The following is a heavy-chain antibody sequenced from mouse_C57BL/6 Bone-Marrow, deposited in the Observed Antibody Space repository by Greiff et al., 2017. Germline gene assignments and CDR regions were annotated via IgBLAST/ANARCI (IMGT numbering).Heavy chain of an antibody. CDR3: ARAHFYESYYGYCYF. V-gene: IGHV14-3*01. CDR1: GFNIKNTY. J-gene: IGHJ2*01. CDR2: IDPANGNT. Sequence: EVQLQQSVAELVRPGASVKLSCTASGFNIKNTYMHWVKQRPEQGLEWIGRIDPANGNTKYAPKFQGKATITADTSSNTAYLQRRSQTSEDTAIYYCARAHFYESYYGYCYFWGQGTALTVSS. D-gene: IGHD2-3*01.